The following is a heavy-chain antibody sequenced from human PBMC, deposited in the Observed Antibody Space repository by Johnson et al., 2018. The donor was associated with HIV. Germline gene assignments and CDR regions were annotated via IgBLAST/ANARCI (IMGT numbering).Heavy chain of an antibody. J-gene: IGHJ3*02. V-gene: IGHV3-66*01. CDR2: IYSGGST. D-gene: IGHD6-13*01. CDR3: ARTPSWYYTFDM. CDR1: GFTVSSNY. Sequence: VQLVESGGGLVQPGGSLRLSCAASGFTVSSNYMSWVRQAPGKGLAWVSVIYSGGSTYYADSVKARFTISRDNSKNTLYLQMNSLRAEDTAVYYCARTPSWYYTFDMWGQGTMVTVSS.